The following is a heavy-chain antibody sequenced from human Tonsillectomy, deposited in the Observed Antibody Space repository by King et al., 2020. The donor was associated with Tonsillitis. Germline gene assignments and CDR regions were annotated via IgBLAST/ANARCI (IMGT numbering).Heavy chain of an antibody. CDR2: INPNSGGT. CDR1: GYIFTDDY. Sequence: EQLVQSGAEVKKPGASVKVSCKASGYIFTDDYMHWVRQAPGQGLEWMGWINPNSGGTNYAQKFQGRVTMTRDTFISTAYMELSRLRSDDPAVFYCATYNVEVAGFDYWGQGTLVTVSS. D-gene: IGHD6-19*01. V-gene: IGHV1-2*02. J-gene: IGHJ4*02. CDR3: ATYNVEVAGFDY.